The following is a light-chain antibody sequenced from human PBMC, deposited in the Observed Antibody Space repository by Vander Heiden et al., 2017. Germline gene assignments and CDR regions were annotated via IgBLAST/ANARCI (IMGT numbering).Light chain of an antibody. V-gene: IGLV1-44*01. Sequence: QSVLPQPPSASGTPGQRVTIPCSGSSSNIGTKTVNWYQQLPGTAPKIPIYRNNQRPSGVPDRFSGSKSGTSASLAISWLQSEDEATYDGAAWDDSLNGWVFGGGTKLTVL. CDR2: RNN. CDR3: AAWDDSLNGWV. J-gene: IGLJ3*02. CDR1: SSNIGTKT.